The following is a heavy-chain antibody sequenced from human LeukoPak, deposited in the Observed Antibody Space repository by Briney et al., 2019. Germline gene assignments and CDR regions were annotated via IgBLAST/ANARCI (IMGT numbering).Heavy chain of an antibody. CDR3: ARNLNSPIAVAGSDY. Sequence: GGSLRLSCAASGFTFSNSDIEWVRQAPGKGLEWVSSITPSSTYIYYAESMRGRFTVSRDNAKNSLYLQINSLTAEDTAVYYCARNLNSPIAVAGSDYWGKGTLVTVSS. D-gene: IGHD6-19*01. V-gene: IGHV3-21*01. CDR1: GFTFSNSD. J-gene: IGHJ4*02. CDR2: ITPSSTYI.